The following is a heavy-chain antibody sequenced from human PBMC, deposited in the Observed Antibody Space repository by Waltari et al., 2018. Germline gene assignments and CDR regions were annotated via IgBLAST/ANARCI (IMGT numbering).Heavy chain of an antibody. CDR3: ARDRGYQQFDF. CDR2: INVGGRQE. D-gene: IGHD2-2*01. CDR1: GFSFTTTW. J-gene: IGHJ4*02. Sequence: EVRLVESGGGLVQPGGSLRLSCAASGFSFTTTWMSWIRQAPGRGREWGSNINVGGRQEYYLDSVKGRFTISRDNAKNSLYLNLNSLRVEDAAVYYGARDRGYQQFDFWGQGTLVTVSS. V-gene: IGHV3-7*01.